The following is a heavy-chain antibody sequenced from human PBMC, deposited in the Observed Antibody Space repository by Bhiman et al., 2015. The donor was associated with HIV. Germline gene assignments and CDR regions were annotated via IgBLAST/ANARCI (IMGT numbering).Heavy chain of an antibody. CDR3: AREPSMATSIDS. Sequence: EVQLLESGGGLVQPGGSLRLSCVVSGFTFDEYSMHWVRQAPGKGLEWVSGIGRSPDNRGYADSVKGRFTISRDNAKNSLYLQMNSLRVEDTAFYYCAREPSMATSIDSWGQGTLVTVSS. D-gene: IGHD1-14*01. V-gene: IGHV3-9*01. CDR1: GFTFDEYS. CDR2: IGRSPDNR. J-gene: IGHJ4*02.